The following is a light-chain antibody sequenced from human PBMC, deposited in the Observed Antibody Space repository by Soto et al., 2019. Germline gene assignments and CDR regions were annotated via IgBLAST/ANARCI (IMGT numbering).Light chain of an antibody. Sequence: QSVLTQPPSASATPGQGVTISCSGSSVNIGSNYVYWYQQLPGMAPKLLIYRNGQRPSGVPDRFSGSKSGTSASLAISGLRSEDEADYYCAVWDDSLDGVVFGGGTKLTVL. CDR1: SVNIGSNY. J-gene: IGLJ2*01. CDR3: AVWDDSLDGVV. CDR2: RNG. V-gene: IGLV1-47*01.